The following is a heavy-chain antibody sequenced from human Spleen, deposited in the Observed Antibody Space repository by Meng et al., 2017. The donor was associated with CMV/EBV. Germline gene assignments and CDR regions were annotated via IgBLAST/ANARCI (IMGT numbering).Heavy chain of an antibody. Sequence: ASVKVSCKASGYTFTRYGFSWVRQVPGQGLEWMGWISAYNGNTNYAQKLQGRVTMTTDTSTSTAYMELRSLSSDDTAVYYCARDPHFWSGYLYNHLYAMGVWGQGTTVTVSS. J-gene: IGHJ6*02. D-gene: IGHD3-3*02. CDR2: ISAYNGNT. CDR1: GYTFTRYG. V-gene: IGHV1-18*01. CDR3: ARDPHFWSGYLYNHLYAMGV.